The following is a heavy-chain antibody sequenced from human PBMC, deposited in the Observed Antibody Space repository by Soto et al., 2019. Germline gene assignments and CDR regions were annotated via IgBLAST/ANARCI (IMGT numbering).Heavy chain of an antibody. V-gene: IGHV3-53*01. J-gene: IGHJ4*02. CDR3: AKDQDSSSWYTPWSLPYYFDY. D-gene: IGHD6-13*01. CDR1: GFTVSSNY. Sequence: PGGSLRLSCAASGFTVSSNYMSWVRQAPGKGLEWVSVIYSGGSTYYADSVKGRFTISRDNSKNTLYLQMNSLRAEDTAVYYCAKDQDSSSWYTPWSLPYYFDYWGQGTLVTVSS. CDR2: IYSGGST.